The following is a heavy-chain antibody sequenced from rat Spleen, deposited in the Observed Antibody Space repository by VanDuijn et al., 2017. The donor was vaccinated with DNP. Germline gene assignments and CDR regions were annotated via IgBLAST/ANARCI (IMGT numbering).Heavy chain of an antibody. J-gene: IGHJ4*01. CDR1: GFTFSNYY. D-gene: IGHD1-10*01. CDR3: ATLTTTAMDA. V-gene: IGHV5-19*01. CDR2: ISPSGGST. Sequence: EVQLVESGGGLVQPGRSLKLSCAASGFTFSNYYMAWVRQAPTKGLEWVASISPSGGSTYYRDSVKGRFTISRDNAKSTIYLQMDSLRSEDTATYYCATLTTTAMDAWGQGTSVTVSS.